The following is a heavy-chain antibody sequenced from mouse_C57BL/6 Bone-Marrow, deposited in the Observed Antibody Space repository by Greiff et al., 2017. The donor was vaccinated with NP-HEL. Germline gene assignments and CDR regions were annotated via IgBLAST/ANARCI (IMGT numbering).Heavy chain of an antibody. J-gene: IGHJ3*01. CDR3: AREGGGSSSWFAY. CDR2: INPGSGGT. V-gene: IGHV1-54*01. D-gene: IGHD1-1*01. CDR1: GYAFTNYL. Sequence: QVQLQQSGAELVRPGTSVKVSCKASGYAFTNYLIEWVKQRPGQGLEWIGVINPGSGGTNYNEKFKGKATLTADKSSSTAYMQLSSLTSEDSAVYFCAREGGGSSSWFAYWGQGTLVTVSA.